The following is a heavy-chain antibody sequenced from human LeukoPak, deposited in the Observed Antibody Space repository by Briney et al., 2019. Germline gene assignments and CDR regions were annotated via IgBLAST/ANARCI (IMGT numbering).Heavy chain of an antibody. CDR3: TREERGYIPAF. D-gene: IGHD3-16*02. Sequence: GGSLRLSCAASGFTFSNYAMHWVRQTPGKGLEWVAFVSYDGSWDSHSDSVKGRFTISRDDSKNTLYLQMTRLRAGDTAVYYCTREERGYIPAFWGQGTLVTVSS. CDR1: GFTFSNYA. V-gene: IGHV3-30*01. CDR2: VSYDGSWD. J-gene: IGHJ4*02.